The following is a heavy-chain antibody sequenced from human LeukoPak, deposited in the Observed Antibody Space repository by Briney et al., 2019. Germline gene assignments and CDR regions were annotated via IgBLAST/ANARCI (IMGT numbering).Heavy chain of an antibody. CDR3: AKGRGAYCSSTSCYRPIDY. Sequence: GGSLRLSCAASGFTFSSYAMSWVRQPPGKGLELVSAISGSGGSTYYADSVKGRFTISRDNSKNTLYLQMNSLRAEDTAVYYCAKGRGAYCSSTSCYRPIDYWGQGTLVTVSS. J-gene: IGHJ4*02. CDR1: GFTFSSYA. D-gene: IGHD2-2*02. V-gene: IGHV3-23*01. CDR2: ISGSGGST.